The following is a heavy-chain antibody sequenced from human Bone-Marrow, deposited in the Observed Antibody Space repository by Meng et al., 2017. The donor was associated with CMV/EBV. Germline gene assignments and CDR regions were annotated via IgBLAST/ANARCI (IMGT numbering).Heavy chain of an antibody. CDR3: AKDGGYCTSISCPGRPDY. CDR2: IRSDEANK. V-gene: IGHV3-30*02. D-gene: IGHD2-2*01. CDR1: GFTFSSYG. Sequence: GESLKISCAASGFTFSSYGMHWGRQAPGKGLEWVAFIRSDEANKYYGDSVKGRFTISRDISNNILYLQMNSLRVEDTAVYYCAKDGGYCTSISCPGRPDYWGQGALVTVSS. J-gene: IGHJ4*02.